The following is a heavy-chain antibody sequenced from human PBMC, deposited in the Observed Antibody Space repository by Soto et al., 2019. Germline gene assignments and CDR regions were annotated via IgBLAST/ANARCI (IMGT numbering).Heavy chain of an antibody. CDR3: ARVQGAYYDFWSGYSLKPYYYYYMDV. CDR1: GYTFTSYG. D-gene: IGHD3-3*01. J-gene: IGHJ6*03. CDR2: ISAYNGNT. V-gene: IGHV1-18*01. Sequence: ASVKVSCKASGYTFTSYGISWVRQAPGQGLEWMGWISAYNGNTNYAQKLQGRVTMTTDTSTSTAYMELRSLRSDETAVYYCARVQGAYYDFWSGYSLKPYYYYYMDVWGKGTTVTVSS.